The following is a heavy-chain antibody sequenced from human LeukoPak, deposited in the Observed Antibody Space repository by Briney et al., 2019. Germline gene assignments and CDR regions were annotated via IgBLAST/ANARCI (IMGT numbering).Heavy chain of an antibody. CDR1: GFTFSNYG. Sequence: PGGSLRLSCAASGFTFSNYGMHWVRQAPGKGLEWVALISFDGSQKYYADSVKGQFTISRDNSKSTVYLQMNSLRVEDAAVYYCSKDLTSDFGGDLDPWGQGTLVTVSS. D-gene: IGHD3-10*01. CDR2: ISFDGSQK. CDR3: SKDLTSDFGGDLDP. J-gene: IGHJ5*02. V-gene: IGHV3-30*02.